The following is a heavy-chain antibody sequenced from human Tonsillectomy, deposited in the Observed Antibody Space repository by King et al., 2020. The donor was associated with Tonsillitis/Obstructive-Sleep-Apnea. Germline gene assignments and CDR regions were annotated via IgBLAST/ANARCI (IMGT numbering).Heavy chain of an antibody. CDR2: IYYSGST. CDR3: AGDIFPESLDY. CDR1: GGSISSYY. V-gene: IGHV4-59*12. J-gene: IGHJ4*02. Sequence: LQLQESGPGLVKPSETLSLTCTVSGGSISSYYWSWIRQPPGKGLEWIGYIYYSGSTNYNPSLKSRVTISVDTSKNQFSLKLSSVTAADTAVYYCAGDIFPESLDYWGQGTLVTVSS. D-gene: IGHD3-3*02.